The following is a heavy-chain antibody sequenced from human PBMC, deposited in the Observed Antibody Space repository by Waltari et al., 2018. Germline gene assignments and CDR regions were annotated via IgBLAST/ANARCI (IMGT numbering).Heavy chain of an antibody. Sequence: VPLVASGGGLVPPGGSLRRSCAASGFPFRRYEMNWVLQAPWKGLYGVSYISRSGITVADADAGKGRVTSARDNAKNARERQRNSRRAEDTAVEDGAIEGRDLFDYWGQGTLVTVSS. CDR3: AIEGRDLFDY. J-gene: IGHJ4*02. V-gene: IGHV3-48*03. CDR2: ISRSGITV. CDR1: GFPFRRYE. D-gene: IGHD3-10*01.